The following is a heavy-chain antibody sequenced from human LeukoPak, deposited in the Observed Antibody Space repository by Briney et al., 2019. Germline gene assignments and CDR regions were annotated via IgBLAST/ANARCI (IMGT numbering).Heavy chain of an antibody. CDR1: GFTFSSYS. J-gene: IGHJ6*03. CDR2: ISSSSSYI. D-gene: IGHD6-13*01. Sequence: GGSLRLSCAASGFTFSSYSMNWVRQAPGKGLEWVSSISSSSSYIYYADSVKGRFTISRDNAKNSLYLQMNSLRAEDTAVYYCAKQKGVAAARGYMDVWGKGTTVTVSS. V-gene: IGHV3-21*01. CDR3: AKQKGVAAARGYMDV.